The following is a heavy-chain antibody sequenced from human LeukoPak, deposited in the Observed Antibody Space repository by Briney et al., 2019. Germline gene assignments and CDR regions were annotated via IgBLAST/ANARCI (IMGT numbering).Heavy chain of an antibody. CDR1: GGTFSSYA. CDR3: ARASGGQQLVPPKGPFDY. Sequence: SVKVSCTASGGTFSSYAISWVRQAPGQGLEWMGGIIPIFGTANYAQKFQGRVTITTDESTSTAYMELSSLRSEDTAVYYCARASGGQQLVPPKGPFDYWGQGTLVTVSS. D-gene: IGHD6-13*01. V-gene: IGHV1-69*05. J-gene: IGHJ4*02. CDR2: IIPIFGTA.